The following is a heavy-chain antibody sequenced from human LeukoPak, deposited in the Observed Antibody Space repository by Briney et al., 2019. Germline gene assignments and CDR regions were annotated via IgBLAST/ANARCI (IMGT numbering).Heavy chain of an antibody. CDR2: VYSGGET. V-gene: IGHV3-23*01. Sequence: GGSLRLSCAASGFTFSNYAMSWVRQAPGKGLEWVSVVYSGGETFHADSVKGRFTLSRDISKNTLYLQMDSLRVEDTAIYYCTKDPDVWGQGTLVTVSS. CDR1: GFTFSNYA. J-gene: IGHJ4*02. CDR3: TKDPDV.